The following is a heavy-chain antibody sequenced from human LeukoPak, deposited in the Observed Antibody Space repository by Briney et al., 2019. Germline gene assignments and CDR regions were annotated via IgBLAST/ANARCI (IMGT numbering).Heavy chain of an antibody. V-gene: IGHV1-18*01. D-gene: IGHD1-26*01. Sequence: ASVTVSCKASGYTFTSYGISWVRQAPGQRLEWMGWISAYNGNTNYAHKLQGRVTMTTDTSTNTAYMELRSLRSDDTAVYYCARSIVGGSDGNGVFDYWGQGTLVTVSS. CDR2: ISAYNGNT. CDR1: GYTFTSYG. J-gene: IGHJ4*02. CDR3: ARSIVGGSDGNGVFDY.